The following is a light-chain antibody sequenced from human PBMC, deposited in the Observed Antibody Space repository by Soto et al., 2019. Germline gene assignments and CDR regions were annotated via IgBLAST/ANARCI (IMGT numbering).Light chain of an antibody. Sequence: QSVLTQPASVSGSPGQSITISCTGTSSDVGGYNYVSWYQQHPGKAPQLMIYEVSNRPSGVSNRFSGSKSGNTASLTISGLQAEDEADYYCSSYTSSSTLFGGGTKVTAL. J-gene: IGLJ2*01. CDR2: EVS. CDR3: SSYTSSSTL. CDR1: SSDVGGYNY. V-gene: IGLV2-14*01.